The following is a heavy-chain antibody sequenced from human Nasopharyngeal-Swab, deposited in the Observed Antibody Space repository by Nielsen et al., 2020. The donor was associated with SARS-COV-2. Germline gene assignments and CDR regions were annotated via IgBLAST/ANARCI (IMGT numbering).Heavy chain of an antibody. V-gene: IGHV3-30*04. Sequence: GGSLRRSCAASGFTFTSYAFHWVGQAPGKGLEWVTVISYDGSNKYYADSVKGRFTISRDNSRNTLYVQMNSLRAEDTAVYYCARGGGTYTAIDYWGQGTLVTVSS. J-gene: IGHJ4*02. CDR1: GFTFTSYA. CDR2: ISYDGSNK. CDR3: ARGGGTYTAIDY. D-gene: IGHD5-18*01.